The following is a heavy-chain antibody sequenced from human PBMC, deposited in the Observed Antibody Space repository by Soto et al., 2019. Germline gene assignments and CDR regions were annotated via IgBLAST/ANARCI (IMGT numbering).Heavy chain of an antibody. J-gene: IGHJ4*02. D-gene: IGHD6-19*01. V-gene: IGHV1-2*04. CDR2: INPNTGDT. Sequence: ASVKVSCKASGYIFTDYYMHWVRQAPGQGLEWMGWINPNTGDTNYTQKFQGWVTMTRDTSISTVYMELSRLRSDDTAVYYCATSRISIAVAGETEYYFDYWGQGTLVTVSS. CDR3: ATSRISIAVAGETEYYFDY. CDR1: GYIFTDYY.